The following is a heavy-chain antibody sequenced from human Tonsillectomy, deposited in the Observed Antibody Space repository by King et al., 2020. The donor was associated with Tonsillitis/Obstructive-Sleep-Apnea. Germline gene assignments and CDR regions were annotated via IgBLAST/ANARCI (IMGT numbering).Heavy chain of an antibody. V-gene: IGHV4-34*01. CDR3: ARARSSGDYIWGSYRLLDY. J-gene: IGHJ4*02. CDR1: GGSFSGYY. CDR2: INHSGST. Sequence: VQLQQWGAGLLNPSETLSLTCAVYGGSFSGYYWNWIRQPPGKGLEWIGEINHSGSTNYNPSLKSRVTISVDTSKNQLSLKLSSVTAADTAVYYCARARSSGDYIWGSYRLLDYWGQGTLVTVSS. D-gene: IGHD3-16*02.